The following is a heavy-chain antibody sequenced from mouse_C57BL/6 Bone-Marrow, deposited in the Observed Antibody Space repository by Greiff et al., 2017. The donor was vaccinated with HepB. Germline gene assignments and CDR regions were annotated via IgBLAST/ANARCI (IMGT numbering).Heavy chain of an antibody. J-gene: IGHJ2*01. V-gene: IGHV1-69*01. CDR2: IDPSDSYT. CDR3: ASFDGYFLYYFDY. CDR1: GYTFTSYW. Sequence: QVHVKQPGAELVMPGASVKLSCKASGYTFTSYWMHWVKQRPGHGLEWIGEIDPSDSYTNYNQKFKGKATLTVDTSSSTAYMQLSSLTSEDSAVYYCASFDGYFLYYFDYWGQGTALTVSS. D-gene: IGHD2-3*01.